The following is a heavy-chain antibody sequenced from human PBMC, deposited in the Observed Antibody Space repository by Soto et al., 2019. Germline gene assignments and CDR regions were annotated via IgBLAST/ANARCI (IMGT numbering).Heavy chain of an antibody. V-gene: IGHV4-39*01. CDR3: ARGYYDILTGYYNVIDYFDY. Sequence: SETLSLTCTVSGGSISSSSYYWGWIRQPPGKGLEWIGSIYYSGSTYYNPSLKSRVTISVDTSKNQFSLKLSSVTAADTAVYYCARGYYDILTGYYNVIDYFDYWGQGTLVT. CDR2: IYYSGST. D-gene: IGHD3-9*01. CDR1: GGSISSSSYY. J-gene: IGHJ4*02.